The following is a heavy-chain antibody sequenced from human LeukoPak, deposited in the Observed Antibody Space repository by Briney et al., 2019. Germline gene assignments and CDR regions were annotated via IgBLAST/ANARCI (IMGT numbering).Heavy chain of an antibody. J-gene: IGHJ4*02. D-gene: IGHD3-16*01. CDR2: VSGYNGYT. Sequence: ASVKVSCKTSGYTFTSDGITWVRRAPGQGLEWMGLVSGYNGYTNYAQKFRGRVTMTTDTSTTTVYMELRSLTSDETAVYYCARGGVTDAKAIDYWGQGTLVTVSS. V-gene: IGHV1-18*01. CDR1: GYTFTSDG. CDR3: ARGGVTDAKAIDY.